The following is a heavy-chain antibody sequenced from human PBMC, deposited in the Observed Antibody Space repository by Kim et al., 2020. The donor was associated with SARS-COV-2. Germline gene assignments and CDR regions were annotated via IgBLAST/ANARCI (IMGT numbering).Heavy chain of an antibody. D-gene: IGHD1-26*01. Sequence: ADSVKGRFTISRDNAKNSLYLQMNSLRAEDTAVYYCARVGLYSGSYYVDYWGQGTLVTVSS. J-gene: IGHJ4*02. CDR3: ARVGLYSGSYYVDY. V-gene: IGHV3-11*06.